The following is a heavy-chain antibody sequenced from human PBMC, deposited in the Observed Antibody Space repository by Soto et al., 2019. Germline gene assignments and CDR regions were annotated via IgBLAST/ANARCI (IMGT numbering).Heavy chain of an antibody. D-gene: IGHD3-3*01. CDR1: GGTFSSYA. CDR3: ARRRPFARYFDY. V-gene: IGHV1-69*13. Sequence: SVKVSCKASGGTFSSYAISWVRQAPGQGLEWMGGIIPIFGTANYAQKFQGRVTITADESTSTAYMELSSLRSEDTAVYYCARRRPFARYFDYWGQGTLVTVSS. CDR2: IIPIFGTA. J-gene: IGHJ4*02.